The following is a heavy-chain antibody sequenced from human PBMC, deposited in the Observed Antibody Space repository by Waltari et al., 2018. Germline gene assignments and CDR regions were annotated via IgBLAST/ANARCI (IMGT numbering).Heavy chain of an antibody. CDR2: IIPIFGIA. D-gene: IGHD1-26*01. Sequence: QVQLVQSGAEVKQPGSSVRVSCKASGGTFSGYVINWVRQAPGQGLEWMGGIIPIFGIANYAQKFQGRVTITADESTSTAYMELSSLRSEDTAVYYCASRASVGAARYDYWGQGTLVTVSS. CDR1: GGTFSGYV. J-gene: IGHJ4*02. CDR3: ASRASVGAARYDY. V-gene: IGHV1-69*01.